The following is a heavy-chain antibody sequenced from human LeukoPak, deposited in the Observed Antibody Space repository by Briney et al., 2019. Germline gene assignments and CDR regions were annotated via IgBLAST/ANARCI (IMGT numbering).Heavy chain of an antibody. J-gene: IGHJ4*02. D-gene: IGHD3-22*01. CDR2: ISSDESNK. CDR3: AKLNRGYWTPFDY. V-gene: IGHV3-30*18. CDR1: GFTFSSYG. Sequence: GGSLRLSCAASGFTFSSYGIHWVRQAPGKGLEWVAFISSDESNKYYADSVKGRFTISRDNSKNTLYLQMNSLRAEDTAVYYCAKLNRGYWTPFDYWGQGTLVIVSS.